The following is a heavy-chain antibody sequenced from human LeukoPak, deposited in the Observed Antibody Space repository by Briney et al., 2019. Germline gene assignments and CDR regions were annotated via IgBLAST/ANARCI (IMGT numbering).Heavy chain of an antibody. V-gene: IGHV4-39*07. D-gene: IGHD3-10*01. CDR3: ARGRAVRGVILGSWFDP. J-gene: IGHJ5*02. CDR1: GGSISSSSYY. CDR2: IYYSGST. Sequence: PSETLSLTCTVSGGSISSSSYYWGWIRQPPGKGLEWIGSIYYSGSTYYNPSLKSRVTISVDTSKNQFSLKLSSVTAADTAVYYCARGRAVRGVILGSWFDPWGQGTLVTVSS.